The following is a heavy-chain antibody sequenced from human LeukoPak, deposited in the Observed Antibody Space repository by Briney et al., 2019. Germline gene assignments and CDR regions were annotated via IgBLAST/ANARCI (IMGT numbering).Heavy chain of an antibody. CDR3: ARDRVQIWSYVGTFDS. CDR2: VLYDGTKI. V-gene: IGHV3-30-3*01. CDR1: GFTFSSYT. Sequence: GGSLRLSCAASGFTFSSYTMHWVRQAPGKGLEWVALVLYDGTKINYADSVKGRFTMSRDISKNTLYLQMNSLKPEDTAVYYCARDRVQIWSYVGTFDSWGQGTLVTVSS. D-gene: IGHD5-18*01. J-gene: IGHJ4*02.